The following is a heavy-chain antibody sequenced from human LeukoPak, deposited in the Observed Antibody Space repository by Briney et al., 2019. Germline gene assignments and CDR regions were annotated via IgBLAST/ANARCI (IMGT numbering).Heavy chain of an antibody. D-gene: IGHD3-22*01. CDR3: ASYYDSSGYGAFDI. J-gene: IGHJ3*02. CDR1: GGTFSSYA. Sequence: ASVKVSCKASGGTFSSYAISWVRQAPGQGLEWMGGIIPIFGTANYAQKFQGRVTITADESTSTAYMELSSLRSEDTAVYYCASYYDSSGYGAFDIWGQGTMVTVSS. CDR2: IIPIFGTA. V-gene: IGHV1-69*13.